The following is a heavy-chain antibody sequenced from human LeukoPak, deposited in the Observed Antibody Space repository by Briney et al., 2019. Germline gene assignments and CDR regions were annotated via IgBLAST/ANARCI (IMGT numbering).Heavy chain of an antibody. V-gene: IGHV4-34*01. Sequence: SETLSLTCAVYGGSFSGYYWSWIRQPPGKGLEWIGEINHSGSTNYNPSLKSRVTISVDTSKNQFSLKLSSVTAADTAVYYCASVWFGELKDWGQGTLVTVSS. D-gene: IGHD3-10*01. J-gene: IGHJ4*02. CDR1: GGSFSGYY. CDR3: ASVWFGELKD. CDR2: INHSGST.